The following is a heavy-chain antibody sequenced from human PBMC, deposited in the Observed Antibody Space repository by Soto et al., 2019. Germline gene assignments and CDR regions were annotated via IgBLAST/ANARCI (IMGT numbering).Heavy chain of an antibody. J-gene: IGHJ6*02. CDR2: IYYSGNT. D-gene: IGHD5-18*01. CDR1: GGSISSGDYY. Sequence: SETLSLTCTVSGGSISSGDYYWSWIRQPPGKGLEWIGYIYYSGNTHYNPSLKSRVTISVDTSKNQFSLKQTSVTAADTAVYYCARALIQLWPHYYYGMDVWGQGTTVTVSS. V-gene: IGHV4-30-4*01. CDR3: ARALIQLWPHYYYGMDV.